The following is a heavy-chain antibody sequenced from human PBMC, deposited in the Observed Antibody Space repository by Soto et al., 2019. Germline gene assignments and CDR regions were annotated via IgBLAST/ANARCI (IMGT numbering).Heavy chain of an antibody. CDR1: GFTFSSYA. V-gene: IGHV3-30-3*01. J-gene: IGHJ4*02. CDR2: ISYDGSNK. Sequence: GGSLRLSCAASGFTFSSYAMHWVRQAPGKGLEWVAVISYDGSNKYYADSVKGRFTISRDNSKNTLYLQMNSLRAEDTAVYYCARDEGGYSYGSLDYWGQGTLVTVSS. D-gene: IGHD5-18*01. CDR3: ARDEGGYSYGSLDY.